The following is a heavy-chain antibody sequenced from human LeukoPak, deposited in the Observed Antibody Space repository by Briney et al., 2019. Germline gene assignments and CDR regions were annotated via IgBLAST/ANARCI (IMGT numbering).Heavy chain of an antibody. D-gene: IGHD5-18*01. Sequence: GGSLRLSCAASGFTFSSYSMNWVRQVPGKGLEWVSSISSSSSYIYYADSVKGRFTISRDNAKNSLYLQMNSLRAEDTAVYYCARSVQLWSLYYFDYWGQGTLVTVSS. CDR3: ARSVQLWSLYYFDY. J-gene: IGHJ4*02. V-gene: IGHV3-21*01. CDR2: ISSSSSYI. CDR1: GFTFSSYS.